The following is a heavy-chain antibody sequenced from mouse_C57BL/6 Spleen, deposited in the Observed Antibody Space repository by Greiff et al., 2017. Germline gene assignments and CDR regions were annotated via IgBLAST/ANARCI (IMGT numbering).Heavy chain of an antibody. CDR2: ISSGGSYT. CDR1: GFTFSSYG. J-gene: IGHJ4*01. V-gene: IGHV5-6*01. Sequence: EVQRVESGGDLVKPGGSLKLSCAASGFTFSSYGMSWVRQTPDKRLEWVATISSGGSYTYYPDSVKGRFTISRDNAKNTLYLQMSSLKSEDTAMDYCARQGEYYAMDYWGQGTSVTVSS. CDR3: ARQGEYYAMDY.